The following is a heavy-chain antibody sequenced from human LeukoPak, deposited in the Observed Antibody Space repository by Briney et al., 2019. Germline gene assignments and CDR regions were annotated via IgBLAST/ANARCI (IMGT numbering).Heavy chain of an antibody. CDR2: IYYSGST. V-gene: IGHV4-59*01. CDR3: ARADGYYYGMDV. CDR1: GGSISGYY. J-gene: IGHJ6*02. Sequence: SQTLSLTCTVSGGSISGYYWSWIRQPPGKGLEWIGYIYYSGSTNYNPSLKSRVTISVDTSKNQFSLKLNSVTAADTAVYYCARADGYYYGMDVWGQGTTVTVSS. D-gene: IGHD5-24*01.